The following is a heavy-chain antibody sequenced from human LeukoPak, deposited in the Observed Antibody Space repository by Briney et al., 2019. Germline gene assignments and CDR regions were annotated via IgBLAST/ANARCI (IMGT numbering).Heavy chain of an antibody. CDR1: GGTFSSYA. CDR3: ARTSLSAYDY. D-gene: IGHD3-16*02. CDR2: IIPIFGTA. J-gene: IGHJ4*02. V-gene: IGHV1-69*05. Sequence: SVKVSCKASGGTFSSYAISWVRQAPGQGLEWMGGIIPIFGTANYAQKFQGRVTIARETSASTAYMELSSLTSEDTAVYYCARTSLSAYDYWGQGTLVTVSS.